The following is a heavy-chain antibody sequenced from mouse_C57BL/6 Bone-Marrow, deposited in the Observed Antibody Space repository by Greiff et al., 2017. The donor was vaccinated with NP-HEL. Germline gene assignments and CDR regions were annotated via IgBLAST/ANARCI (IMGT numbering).Heavy chain of an antibody. Sequence: VQLQQPGAELVMPGASVKLSCKASGYTFTSYWMHWVKQRPGQGLEWIGEIDPSDSYTNYNQKFQGKSTLTVDKSSSTAYMQLSSLTSEDSAVYYCARDSYYYGSSHWYFDVWGTGTTVTVSS. CDR3: ARDSYYYGSSHWYFDV. CDR1: GYTFTSYW. V-gene: IGHV1-69*01. CDR2: IDPSDSYT. J-gene: IGHJ1*03. D-gene: IGHD1-1*01.